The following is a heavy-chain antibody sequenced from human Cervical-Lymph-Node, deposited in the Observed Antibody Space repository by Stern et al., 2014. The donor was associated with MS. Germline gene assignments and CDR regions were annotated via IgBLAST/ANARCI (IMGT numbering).Heavy chain of an antibody. V-gene: IGHV1-8*01. CDR2: MNPNSGNS. CDR1: GYTFISYD. CDR3: ARGHPQFNWFDP. Sequence: QVQLVESGAEVRKPGASVRVSCRASGYTFISYDINWVRQATGQGLEWMGWMNPNSGNSGSAQRFQGRVTMTRDTSISTAYIELSSLTSEDTAVYYCARGHPQFNWFDPWGQGTLVTVSP. J-gene: IGHJ5*02. D-gene: IGHD5-24*01.